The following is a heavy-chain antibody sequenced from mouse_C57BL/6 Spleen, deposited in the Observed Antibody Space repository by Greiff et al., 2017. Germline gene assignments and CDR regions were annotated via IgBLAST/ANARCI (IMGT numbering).Heavy chain of an antibody. CDR1: GYTFTSYW. Sequence: QVQLQQPGAELVRPGSSVKLSCKASGYTFTSYWMHWVKQRPIQGLEWIGNIDPSDSETHYNQKFKDKATLTVDKSSSTAYMQLSSLTSADSAVYYCAREITTVVATNFDVWGTGTTVTVSS. J-gene: IGHJ1*03. V-gene: IGHV1-52*01. CDR3: AREITTVVATNFDV. D-gene: IGHD1-1*01. CDR2: IDPSDSET.